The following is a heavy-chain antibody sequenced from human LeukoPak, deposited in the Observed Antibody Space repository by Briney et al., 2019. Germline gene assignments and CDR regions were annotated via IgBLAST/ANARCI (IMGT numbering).Heavy chain of an antibody. CDR3: ARDPLYYDSSDYYDRGYYYGMDV. J-gene: IGHJ6*02. D-gene: IGHD3-22*01. CDR1: GFTVSSNY. CDR2: IYSGGST. Sequence: GGSLRLSCAASGFTVSSNYMSWVRQAPGKGLEWVSVIYSGGSTYYADSVKGRFTISRDNSKNTLYLQMSSLRAEDTAVYYCARDPLYYDSSDYYDRGYYYGMDVWGQGTTVTVSS. V-gene: IGHV3-66*01.